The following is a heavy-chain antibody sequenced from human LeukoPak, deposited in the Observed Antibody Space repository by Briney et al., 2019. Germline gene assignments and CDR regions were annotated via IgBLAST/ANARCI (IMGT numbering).Heavy chain of an antibody. CDR3: VRWADTPFDY. D-gene: IGHD5-18*01. CDR2: MKPNNGKT. CDR1: GYSFTSHD. V-gene: IGHV1-8*01. J-gene: IGHJ4*02. Sequence: GASVKVSCKASGYSFTSHDINWVRQATGQGLEWMGWMKPNNGKTGYAQKIQGRVTMTSDTSISTAYMELSSLKSEDTAVYYCVRWADTPFDYWGQGTLVTVSS.